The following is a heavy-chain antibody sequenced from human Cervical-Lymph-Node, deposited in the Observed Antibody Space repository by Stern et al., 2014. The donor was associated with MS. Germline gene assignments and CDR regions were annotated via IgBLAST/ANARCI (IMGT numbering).Heavy chain of an antibody. CDR1: GYTFTSYG. V-gene: IGHV1-18*01. CDR2: ITAYNGNT. D-gene: IGHD1-7*01. CDR3: ARDGNLFEENDY. J-gene: IGHJ4*02. Sequence: VQLLQSGAEVKKPGASVKVSCTASGYTFTSYGISWVRQAPGQGLEWMGWITAYNGNTNYAQKLQGRVTTTTDTSTRTPYMECRSLRSDDTAVYYCARDGNLFEENDYWGQGTLVTVSS.